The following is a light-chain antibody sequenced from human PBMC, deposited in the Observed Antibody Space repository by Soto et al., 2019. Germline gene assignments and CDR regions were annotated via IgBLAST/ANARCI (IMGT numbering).Light chain of an antibody. CDR2: TNN. J-gene: IGLJ3*02. CDR1: SSNIGSNY. Sequence: QSVLTQPPSASGTPGQRVTISCSGSSSNIGSNYVYWYQHLSGTASKLLFYTNNQRPSGVPDRFSGSKSGTSASLAISGLRSEDEAAYYCATWDDTLSGLVFGGGTKLTVL. CDR3: ATWDDTLSGLV. V-gene: IGLV1-47*02.